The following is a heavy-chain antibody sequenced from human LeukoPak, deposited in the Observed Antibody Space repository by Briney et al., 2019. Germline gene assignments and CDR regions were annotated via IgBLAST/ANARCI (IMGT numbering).Heavy chain of an antibody. CDR2: ISGSGGST. Sequence: GGSLRLSCAASGFTFSSYAMSWVRQAPGKGLEWVSAISGSGGSTYYADSVKGRFTISRDNSKNTLYLQMNSLRAEDTAVYYCAKDGLDSIVATNRAEYFQHWGQGTLVTVSS. J-gene: IGHJ1*01. D-gene: IGHD5-12*01. CDR3: AKDGLDSIVATNRAEYFQH. V-gene: IGHV3-23*01. CDR1: GFTFSSYA.